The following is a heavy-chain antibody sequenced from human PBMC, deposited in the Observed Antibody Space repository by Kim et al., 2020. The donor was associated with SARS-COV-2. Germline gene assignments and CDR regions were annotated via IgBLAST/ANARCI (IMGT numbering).Heavy chain of an antibody. CDR3: ARAGYCSGGSCYSVYYFYGMDV. CDR1: GFTFSSYG. D-gene: IGHD2-15*01. CDR2: IWYDGSNK. J-gene: IGHJ6*02. Sequence: GGSLRLSCAASGFTFSSYGMHWVRQAPGKGLEWVAVIWYDGSNKYYADSVKGRFTISRDNSKNTLYLQMNSLRAEDTAVYYCARAGYCSGGSCYSVYYFYGMDVCGQGTTYTVSS. V-gene: IGHV3-33*01.